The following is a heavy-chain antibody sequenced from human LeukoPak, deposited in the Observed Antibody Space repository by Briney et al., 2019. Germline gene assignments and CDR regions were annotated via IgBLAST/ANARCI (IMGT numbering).Heavy chain of an antibody. D-gene: IGHD3-9*01. CDR1: GFTFSDYY. CDR3: ARGRSFDYLFTF. V-gene: IGHV3-11*01. CDR2: ISNSGLSI. J-gene: IGHJ4*02. Sequence: GGSLRLSCEASGFTFSDYYMAWIRQAPGKGLEWVSSISNSGLSINYADSVKGRFTISRDNAKDSLFLQMNSLRAEDTAMYYCARGRSFDYLFTFWGQGTLLTVSS.